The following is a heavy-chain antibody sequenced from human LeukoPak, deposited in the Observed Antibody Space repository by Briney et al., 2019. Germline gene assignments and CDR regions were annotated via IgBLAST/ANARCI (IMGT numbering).Heavy chain of an antibody. D-gene: IGHD5-18*01. J-gene: IGHJ4*02. CDR1: GGSISSSSYY. V-gene: IGHV4-39*07. CDR3: ARAWIQLWFCDY. Sequence: SETLSLTCTVSGGSISSSSYYWGWIRQPPGKGLEWIGSIYYSGSTYYNPSLKSRVTISIDTSKNQFSLKLSSVTAADTAVYYCARAWIQLWFCDYWGQGTLVTVSS. CDR2: IYYSGST.